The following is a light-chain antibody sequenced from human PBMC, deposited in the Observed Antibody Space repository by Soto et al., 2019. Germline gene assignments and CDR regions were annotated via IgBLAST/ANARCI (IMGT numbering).Light chain of an antibody. CDR2: DND. CDR1: SSNIGRNY. Sequence: QSGLTQPPSVSAAPGQKVTISCSGTSSNIGRNYVAWYQQLPGTAPKLLIYDNDKRPSGIPDRFSGSKSGTSATLGITGLQTGDEADYYCGTWDSSLSDAVVFGEGTKLTVL. V-gene: IGLV1-51*01. CDR3: GTWDSSLSDAVV. J-gene: IGLJ2*01.